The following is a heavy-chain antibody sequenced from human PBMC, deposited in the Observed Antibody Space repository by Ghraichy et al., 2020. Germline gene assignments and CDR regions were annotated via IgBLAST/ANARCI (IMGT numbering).Heavy chain of an antibody. CDR2: ISSSRTYI. Sequence: GVLNISCAASGFTFSDYFMNWVRQAPGKGLEWISSISSSRTYIYYADSVRGRFTISRDDAQNSLYLEMNSLRAEDTAVYYCARDHCTSSSCLEGYYYGMDVWGQGTTVSVSS. D-gene: IGHD2-2*01. CDR1: GFTFSDYF. CDR3: ARDHCTSSSCLEGYYYGMDV. V-gene: IGHV3-21*01. J-gene: IGHJ6*02.